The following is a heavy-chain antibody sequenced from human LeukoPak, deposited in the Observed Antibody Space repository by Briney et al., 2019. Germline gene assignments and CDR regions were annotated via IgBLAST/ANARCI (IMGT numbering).Heavy chain of an antibody. CDR1: GFTFNNAW. Sequence: GGSLRLSCAASGFTFNNAWMNWVRQAPGKGLERVCRITAKTDGATIDYAAPVEGRFAISRDDSENTLYLQINSLTTEDTAVYYCAVRPRSSGWDLAFYSWGDGTMVTVSS. J-gene: IGHJ3*02. CDR3: AVRPRSSGWDLAFYS. V-gene: IGHV3-15*07. D-gene: IGHD6-19*01. CDR2: ITAKTDGATI.